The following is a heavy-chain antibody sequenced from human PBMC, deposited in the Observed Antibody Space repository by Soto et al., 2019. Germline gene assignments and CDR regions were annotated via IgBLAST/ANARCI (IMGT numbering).Heavy chain of an antibody. CDR3: ARAFIRRNIPTIDY. CDR1: GYTFTCYY. CDR2: INPNSGGT. J-gene: IGHJ4*02. D-gene: IGHD2-2*02. Sequence: GASVKVSCKASGYTFTCYYMHWVRQAPGQGLEWMGWINPNSGGTNYAQKFQGWVTMTRDTSISTAYMELSRLRSDDTAVYYCARAFIRRNIPTIDYLGQGTLVTGSS. V-gene: IGHV1-2*04.